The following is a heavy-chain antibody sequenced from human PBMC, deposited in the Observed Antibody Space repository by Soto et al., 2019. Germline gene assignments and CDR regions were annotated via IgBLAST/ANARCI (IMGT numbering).Heavy chain of an antibody. CDR3: TTDDPINRY. Sequence: GGSLRLSCAASGFIFSNAWMSWVRQAPGKGLGWVGRIKSTTNGGTTDYAAPVRGRFSISRDDSKNTLYLQMSSLKTEDTAVYYCTTDDPINRYWGQGTLVTVSS. J-gene: IGHJ4*02. V-gene: IGHV3-15*01. CDR2: IKSTTNGGTT. CDR1: GFIFSNAW.